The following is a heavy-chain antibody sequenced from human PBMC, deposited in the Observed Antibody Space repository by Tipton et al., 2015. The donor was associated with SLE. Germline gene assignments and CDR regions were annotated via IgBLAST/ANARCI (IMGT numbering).Heavy chain of an antibody. J-gene: IGHJ4*02. CDR2: IYTSGST. CDR3: ARLDDILTGYSFDY. CDR1: GGSISSYY. V-gene: IGHV4-4*07. Sequence: TLSLTCTVSGGSISSYYWSWIRQPAGKGLEWIGRIYTSGSTNYNPSLKSRVTISVDTSKNQFSLKLSSVTAADTAVYYCARLDDILTGYSFDYWGQGTLVTVSS. D-gene: IGHD3-9*01.